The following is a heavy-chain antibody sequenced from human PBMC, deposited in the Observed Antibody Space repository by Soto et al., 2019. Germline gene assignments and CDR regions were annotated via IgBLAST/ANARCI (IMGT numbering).Heavy chain of an antibody. J-gene: IGHJ6*02. Sequence: WASVKVSCKASGGTFSSYAISWVRQAPGQGLEWMGGIIPIFGTANYAQKFQGRVTITADKTTSTAYMELSSQRSEDTAVYYCARVRVVVVPAAIRHYGMDVWGQGTTVTVSS. D-gene: IGHD2-2*02. V-gene: IGHV1-69*06. CDR1: GGTFSSYA. CDR2: IIPIFGTA. CDR3: ARVRVVVVPAAIRHYGMDV.